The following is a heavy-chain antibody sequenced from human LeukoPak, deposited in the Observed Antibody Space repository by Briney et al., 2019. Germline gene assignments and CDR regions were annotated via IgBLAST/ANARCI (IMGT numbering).Heavy chain of an antibody. CDR2: INHSGST. J-gene: IGHJ3*02. Sequence: SETLSLTCAVYGGSFSGYYWSWIRQPPGKGLEWIGEINHSGSTNYNPSLKSRVTISVDTSKNQFSLKLSSVTAADTAVYYCARAEYYYDSSGYYRYDAFDIWGQGTMVTVSS. CDR1: GGSFSGYY. D-gene: IGHD3-22*01. CDR3: ARAEYYYDSSGYYRYDAFDI. V-gene: IGHV4-34*01.